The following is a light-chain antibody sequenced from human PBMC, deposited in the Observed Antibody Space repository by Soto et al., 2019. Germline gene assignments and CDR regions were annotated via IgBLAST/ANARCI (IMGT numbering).Light chain of an antibody. Sequence: QSVLTQPPSASGTPGQRVTISCSGSSSNIGSNTVNWYQQLPGTAPKLLIYSNNQRPSGVPDRFSGSKSGTSASLAISGLQSEDEAYDSCAPWDDSLNGWVFGGGTKLTV. J-gene: IGLJ3*02. CDR1: SSNIGSNT. CDR2: SNN. CDR3: APWDDSLNGWV. V-gene: IGLV1-44*01.